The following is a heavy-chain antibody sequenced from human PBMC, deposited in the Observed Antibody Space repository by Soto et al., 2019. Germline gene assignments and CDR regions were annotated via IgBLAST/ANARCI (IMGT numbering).Heavy chain of an antibody. D-gene: IGHD5-12*01. J-gene: IGHJ4*02. CDR1: GGTFSSYA. V-gene: IGHV1-69*13. CDR3: ARGRDGYNFDY. CDR2: IIPIFGTA. Sequence: GASVKVSCKASGGTFSSYAISWVRQAPGQGLEWMGGIIPIFGTANYAQKFQGRVTITADESTSTAYMGLSSLRSEDTAVYYCARGRDGYNFDYWGQGTLVTVSS.